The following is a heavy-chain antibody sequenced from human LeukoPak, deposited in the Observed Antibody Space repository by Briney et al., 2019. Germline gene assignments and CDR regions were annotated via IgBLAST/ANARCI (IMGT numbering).Heavy chain of an antibody. Sequence: GESLKISCKGSGYSFTSYWIGWVRQMPGKGLEWMGIIYPGDSDTRYSPSFQGQVTISADKSISTAYLQWSSLKASDTAMYYCARAQYCSSTSCYAFDIWGQGTMVTVSS. V-gene: IGHV5-51*01. CDR1: GYSFTSYW. CDR2: IYPGDSDT. J-gene: IGHJ3*02. D-gene: IGHD2-2*01. CDR3: ARAQYCSSTSCYAFDI.